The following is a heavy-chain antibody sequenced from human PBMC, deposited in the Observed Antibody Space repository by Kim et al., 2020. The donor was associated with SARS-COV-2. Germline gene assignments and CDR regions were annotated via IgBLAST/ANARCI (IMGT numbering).Heavy chain of an antibody. J-gene: IGHJ4*01. V-gene: IGHV4-39*07. CDR3: ARERGVNSRGDSGFDF. CDR1: GGSISSSNYY. CDR2: IYYSGSI. D-gene: IGHD3-10*01. Sequence: SETLSLTCTVSGGSISSSNYYWGWIRQPPGKGLEWIGSIYYSGSIYYNPSLKGRVTVSVETSKNHFSLRLSSVTAADTAVYYCARERGVNSRGDSGFDF.